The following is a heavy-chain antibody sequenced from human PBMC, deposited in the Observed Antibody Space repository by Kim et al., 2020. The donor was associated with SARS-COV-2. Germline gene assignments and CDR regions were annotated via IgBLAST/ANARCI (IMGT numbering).Heavy chain of an antibody. D-gene: IGHD1-26*01. V-gene: IGHV1-2*04. Sequence: YAQKLQGWVTMTRDTSISTAYMELSRLRSDDTAVYYCARVGATFVYFDYWGQGTLVTVSS. J-gene: IGHJ4*02. CDR3: ARVGATFVYFDY.